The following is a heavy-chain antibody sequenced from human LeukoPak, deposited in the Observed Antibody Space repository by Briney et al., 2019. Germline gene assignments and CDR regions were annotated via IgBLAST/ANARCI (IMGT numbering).Heavy chain of an antibody. Sequence: ETLSLTCTVSGGSISSYYWSWLRQPPGKGLEWIGYIYYSGSTNYNPSPKSRVTISVDTSKNQFSLKLSSVTAADTAVYYCARYYDSSGCFDYWGQGTLVTVSS. J-gene: IGHJ4*02. CDR2: IYYSGST. CDR3: ARYYDSSGCFDY. CDR1: GGSISSYY. V-gene: IGHV4-59*08. D-gene: IGHD3-22*01.